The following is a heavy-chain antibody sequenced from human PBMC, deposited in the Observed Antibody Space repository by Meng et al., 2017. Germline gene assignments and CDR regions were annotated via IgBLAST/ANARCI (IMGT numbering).Heavy chain of an antibody. CDR2: ISYDGSNK. V-gene: IGHV3-30*04. CDR1: GFTFSSYA. D-gene: IGHD6-19*01. Sequence: VQLVELGGGVVQAGRSLRLSCASSGFTFSSYAMHWVRQAPGKGLEWVAVISYDGSNKYYVDSVKGRFTISRDNSKNTLYLQMNSLRAEDTAVYYCARVGSSGNRFDPWGQGTLVTVSS. CDR3: ARVGSSGNRFDP. J-gene: IGHJ5*02.